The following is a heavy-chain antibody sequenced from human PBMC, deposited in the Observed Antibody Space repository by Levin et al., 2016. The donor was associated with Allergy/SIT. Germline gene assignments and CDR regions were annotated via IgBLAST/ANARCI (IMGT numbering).Heavy chain of an antibody. CDR1: GYTFTSYY. CDR2: INPRGGST. V-gene: IGHV1-46*03. J-gene: IGHJ4*02. D-gene: IGHD3-10*01. Sequence: ASVKVSCKASGYTFTSYYMHWVRQAPGQGLEWMGIINPRGGSTSYAQKFQGRVTMTRDTSTSTVYMELSSLRSEDTAVYYCARDRTPPQAGSYYHDGFDYWGQGTLVTVSS. CDR3: ARDRTPPQAGSYYHDGFDY.